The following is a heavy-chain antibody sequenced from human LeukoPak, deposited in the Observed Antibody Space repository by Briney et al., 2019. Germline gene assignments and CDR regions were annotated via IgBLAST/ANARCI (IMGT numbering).Heavy chain of an antibody. CDR1: GYTFTGYY. Sequence: GASVKVSCKASGYTFTGYYMHWVRQAPGQGLEWMGWINPNSGGTNYAQKFQGRATMTRDTSISTAYMELSRLRSDDTAVYYCARDLLTMVRGVIITAFDYWGQGTLVTVSS. J-gene: IGHJ4*02. CDR2: INPNSGGT. D-gene: IGHD3-10*01. V-gene: IGHV1-2*02. CDR3: ARDLLTMVRGVIITAFDY.